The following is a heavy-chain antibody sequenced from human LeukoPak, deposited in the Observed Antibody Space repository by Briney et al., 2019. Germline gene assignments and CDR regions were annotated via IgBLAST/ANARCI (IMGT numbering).Heavy chain of an antibody. Sequence: TGGSLRLSCAASGFTFSSYWMSWVRQAPGKGLEWVANIKQDGSEKYYVDSVKGRFTISRDNAKNSLYLQMNSLRAEDTAVYYCARGYSHARGWAFDIWGQGTMVTVSS. V-gene: IGHV3-7*01. J-gene: IGHJ3*02. D-gene: IGHD5-18*01. CDR3: ARGYSHARGWAFDI. CDR2: IKQDGSEK. CDR1: GFTFSSYW.